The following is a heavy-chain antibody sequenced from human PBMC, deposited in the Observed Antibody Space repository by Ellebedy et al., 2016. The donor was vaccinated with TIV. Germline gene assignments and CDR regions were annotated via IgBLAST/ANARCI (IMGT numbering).Heavy chain of an antibody. V-gene: IGHV3-48*04. Sequence: GESLKISXAASGFTFSSYSMNWVRQAPGKGLEWVSYISSSSSTIYYADSVKGRFTISRDNAKNSLYLQMNSLRAEDTAVYYCARDRRLLNWGQGTLVTVSS. D-gene: IGHD1-26*01. CDR3: ARDRRLLN. CDR2: ISSSSSTI. CDR1: GFTFSSYS. J-gene: IGHJ4*02.